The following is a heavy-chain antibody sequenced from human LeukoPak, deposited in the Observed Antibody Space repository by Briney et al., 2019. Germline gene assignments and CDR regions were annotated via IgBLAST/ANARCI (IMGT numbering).Heavy chain of an antibody. J-gene: IGHJ6*03. CDR3: ARAVGPRYCSSTSCPSDYMDV. CDR2: INPSGGST. CDR1: GYTFTSYY. Sequence: ASVKVSCKASGYTFTSYYMHWVRQAPGQGLEWMGIINPSGGSTSYAQKFQGSVTMTRDTSTSTVYMELSSLRSEDTAVYYCARAVGPRYCSSTSCPSDYMDVWGKGTTVTVSS. V-gene: IGHV1-46*01. D-gene: IGHD2-2*01.